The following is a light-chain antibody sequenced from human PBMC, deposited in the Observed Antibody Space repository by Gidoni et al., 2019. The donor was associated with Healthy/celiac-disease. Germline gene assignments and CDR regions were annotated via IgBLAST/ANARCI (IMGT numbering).Light chain of an antibody. V-gene: IGKV3-11*01. CDR3: QQRSNWPRLT. Sequence: EIVFTQSPATLSLSPGERATLSCRASQSVSSYLAWYQQKPGQAPRLLIYDASNRATGIPARFSGSGSGTDFTLTISSLEPEECEVYYCQQRSNWPRLTFGGGTKVEIK. CDR2: DAS. CDR1: QSVSSY. J-gene: IGKJ4*01.